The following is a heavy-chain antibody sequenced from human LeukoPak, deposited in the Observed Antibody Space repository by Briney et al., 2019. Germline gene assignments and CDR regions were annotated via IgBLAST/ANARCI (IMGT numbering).Heavy chain of an antibody. CDR1: GFNFTNAW. J-gene: IGHJ4*02. CDR3: TDPPTSL. Sequence: GECLRLSCAASGFNFTNAWVSWVRRAPGKGLEWLGRIKSKADGGTTLHAASVEDRFAISRDDSINTLYLQMNSLKIEDTAVYYCTDPPTSLWGQGILVTVSS. V-gene: IGHV3-15*01. CDR2: IKSKADGGTT. D-gene: IGHD1-1*01.